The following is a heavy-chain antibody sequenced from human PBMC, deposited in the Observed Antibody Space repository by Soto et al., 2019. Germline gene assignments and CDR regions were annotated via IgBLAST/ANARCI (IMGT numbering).Heavy chain of an antibody. CDR3: ARDGPYSSSWHLRGYYYMDV. D-gene: IGHD6-13*01. CDR2: IWYDGSNK. CDR1: GFTFSSYG. Sequence: PGGSLRLSCAASGFTFSSYGMHWVRQAPGKGLEWVAVIWYDGSNKYYADSVKGRFTISRDNSKNTLYLQMNSLRAEDTAVYYCARDGPYSSSWHLRGYYYMDVWGKGTTVTVSS. V-gene: IGHV3-33*01. J-gene: IGHJ6*03.